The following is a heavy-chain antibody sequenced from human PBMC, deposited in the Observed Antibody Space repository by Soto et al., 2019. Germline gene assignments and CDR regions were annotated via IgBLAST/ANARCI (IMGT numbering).Heavy chain of an antibody. J-gene: IGHJ4*02. CDR2: IYYSGST. CDR1: GGSISSGDYY. V-gene: IGHV4-30-4*01. D-gene: IGHD1-26*01. CDR3: ARHENGGTYPLAY. Sequence: SETLSLTCTVSGGSISSGDYYWSWIRQPPGKGLEWIGYIYYSGSTYYNPSLKSRVTISVDTSKNQFSLKLSSVTAADTAVYFCARHENGGTYPLAYWGQGTLVT.